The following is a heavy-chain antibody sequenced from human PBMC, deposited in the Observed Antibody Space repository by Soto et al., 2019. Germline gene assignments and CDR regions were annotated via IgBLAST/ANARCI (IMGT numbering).Heavy chain of an antibody. J-gene: IGHJ6*02. Sequence: SETLSLTCTVSGGSGSSGSYYWSWIRHPPGKGLEWIGYIYYSGSTNYNPSLKSRVTISVDTSKNQFSLKLSSVTAADTAVYFCARDFPRASNPPAHHGLESRGQRTTVTLSS. CDR2: IYYSGST. CDR1: GGSGSSGSYY. CDR3: ARDFPRASNPPAHHGLES. V-gene: IGHV4-61*01. D-gene: IGHD2-2*01.